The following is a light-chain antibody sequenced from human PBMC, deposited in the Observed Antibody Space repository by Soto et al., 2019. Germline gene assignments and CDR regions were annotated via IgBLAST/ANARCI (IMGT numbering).Light chain of an antibody. Sequence: EVVLTQSPGTVSLSPGERVTLSCRASQSVISNYVDWYQQRPGQAPSLLIYAASSRATRIPVRFSGSGSGTDFTLSISSLEPEDFAVYYCQQYGNSLTWSFGQGTKVEMK. J-gene: IGKJ1*01. CDR2: AAS. V-gene: IGKV3-20*01. CDR3: QQYGNSLTWS. CDR1: QSVISNY.